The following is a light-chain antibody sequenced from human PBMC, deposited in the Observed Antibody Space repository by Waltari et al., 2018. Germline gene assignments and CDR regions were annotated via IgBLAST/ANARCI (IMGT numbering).Light chain of an antibody. CDR1: SGSIASSY. Sequence: NFMLPQPHSVSESPGKTVTLSCTRSSGSIASSYVQWFQQRPGSSPTTVIFEDNQRPSGVPDRFSGSIDSSSNSASLTISGLQTEDEADYYCQSYDSSYPAVFGGGTQLTVL. J-gene: IGLJ7*01. CDR3: QSYDSSYPAV. CDR2: EDN. V-gene: IGLV6-57*01.